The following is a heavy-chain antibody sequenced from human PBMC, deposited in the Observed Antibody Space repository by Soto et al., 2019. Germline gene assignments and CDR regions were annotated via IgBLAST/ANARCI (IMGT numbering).Heavy chain of an antibody. CDR2: INPNSGGT. V-gene: IGHV1-2*04. J-gene: IGHJ4*02. D-gene: IGHD5-12*01. CDR3: ARDFGYSGYDKALDY. Sequence: ASVKVSCKASGYTFTGYYMHWVRQAPGQGLEWMGWINPNSGGTNYAQKFQGWVTMTRDTSISTAYMELSRLRSDDTAVYYCARDFGYSGYDKALDYWGQGTLVTVS. CDR1: GYTFTGYY.